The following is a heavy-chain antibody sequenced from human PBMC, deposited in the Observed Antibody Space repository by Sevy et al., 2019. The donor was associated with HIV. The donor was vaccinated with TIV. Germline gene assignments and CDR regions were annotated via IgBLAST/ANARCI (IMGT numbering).Heavy chain of an antibody. D-gene: IGHD6-19*01. CDR1: GFTFSSYA. CDR2: IYRGGST. V-gene: IGHV3-53*01. Sequence: GGSLRLSCAASGFTFSSYAISWVRQAPGKGLEWVSVIYRGGSTYYADSVKGRFTISRDNSKNTLYLQMNSLRAEDTAVYYCARGVAVAGYYFDYWGQRTLVTVSS. CDR3: ARGVAVAGYYFDY. J-gene: IGHJ4*02.